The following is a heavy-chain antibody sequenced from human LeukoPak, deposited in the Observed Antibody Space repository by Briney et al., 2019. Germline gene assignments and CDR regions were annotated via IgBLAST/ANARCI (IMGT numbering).Heavy chain of an antibody. J-gene: IGHJ4*02. CDR3: ARRHYYGSGSPNLDY. V-gene: IGHV3-48*03. CDR2: ISSSASII. CDR1: GFTFSDYE. Sequence: GGSLRLSCAASGFTFSDYEMNWVRQAPGKGLEWVSYISSSASIIYYSDSVKGRFTISRDNAKNSLYLQMNSLRAEDTAVYYCARRHYYGSGSPNLDYWGQGTLVTVSS. D-gene: IGHD3-10*01.